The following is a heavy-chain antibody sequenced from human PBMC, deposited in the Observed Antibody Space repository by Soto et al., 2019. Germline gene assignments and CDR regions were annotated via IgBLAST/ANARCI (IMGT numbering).Heavy chain of an antibody. D-gene: IGHD3-10*01. CDR3: AKGGSGNYYKSFNY. CDR1: GFTFASYA. J-gene: IGHJ4*02. CDR2: ISGSGGST. V-gene: IGHV3-23*01. Sequence: EVQLLESGGALVQPGGSLRLSCAASGFTFASYAMNWVRQAPGKGLGWVSAISGSGGSTYYADSVKGRFTISRDNSKNTLYLQMNSLRAEDTAVYYCAKGGSGNYYKSFNYWGQGTLVTVSS.